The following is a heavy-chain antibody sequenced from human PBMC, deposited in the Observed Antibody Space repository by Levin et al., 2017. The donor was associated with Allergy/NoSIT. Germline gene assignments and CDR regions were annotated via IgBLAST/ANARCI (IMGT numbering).Heavy chain of an antibody. D-gene: IGHD4-17*01. J-gene: IGHJ2*01. Sequence: GSLRLSCAVSGGSISSSHWWSWVRQSPGKGLEWIAEIYHNGSSNCNPSLKSRVTMLVDKPNNQFSLKLTSVTAADTAVYYCARIYGDYVRCFDLWGPGTLVTVSS. V-gene: IGHV4-4*02. CDR2: IYHNGSS. CDR3: ARIYGDYVRCFDL. CDR1: GGSISSSHW.